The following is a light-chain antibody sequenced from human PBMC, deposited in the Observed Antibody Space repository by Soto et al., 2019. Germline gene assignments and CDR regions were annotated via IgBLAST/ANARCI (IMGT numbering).Light chain of an antibody. V-gene: IGKV1-39*01. J-gene: IGKJ3*01. CDR1: QSISNY. CDR2: AAS. CDR3: QQSYTTLFT. Sequence: DIQMTQSPSSLSASVGDRVTITCRASQSISNYLNWYQQKPGKAPKLLIYAASSLQSGVPSRFSGSGPGTDFTLTISSLQPEDFATYSCQQSYTTLFTFGPGTNVDIK.